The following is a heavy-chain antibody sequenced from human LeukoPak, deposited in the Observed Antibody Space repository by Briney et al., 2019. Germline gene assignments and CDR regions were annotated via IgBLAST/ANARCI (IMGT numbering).Heavy chain of an antibody. CDR2: IIPILGIA. CDR1: GGTFSSYA. V-gene: IGHV1-69*04. J-gene: IGHJ5*02. CDR3: ARLERYSSSKFDP. D-gene: IGHD6-13*01. Sequence: GASVKVSYKASGGTFSSYAISWVRQAPGQGLEWMGRIIPILGIANYAQKFQGRVTITADKSTSTAYMELSSLRSEDTAVYYCARLERYSSSKFDPWGQGTLVTVSS.